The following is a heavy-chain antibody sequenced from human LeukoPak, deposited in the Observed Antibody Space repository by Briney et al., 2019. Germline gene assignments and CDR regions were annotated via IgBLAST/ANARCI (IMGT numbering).Heavy chain of an antibody. CDR3: ANVYYDYVWGSYRQPSTTEAREDHDY. V-gene: IGHV3-30-3*01. Sequence: GGSLRLSCAASGFTFSSSPMHWVRQAPGKGLEWVAVISYDGSNKYYADSVKGRFTISRDNSKNTLYLQMNSLRAEDTAVYYCANVYYDYVWGSYRQPSTTEAREDHDYWGQGTLVTVSS. CDR2: ISYDGSNK. CDR1: GFTFSSSP. J-gene: IGHJ4*02. D-gene: IGHD3-16*02.